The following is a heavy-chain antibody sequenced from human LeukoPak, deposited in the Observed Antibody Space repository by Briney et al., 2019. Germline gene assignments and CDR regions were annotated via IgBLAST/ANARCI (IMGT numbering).Heavy chain of an antibody. Sequence: GGSLRLSCAASGFTFSSYAMHWVRQAPGKGLEWVAVISYDGSNKYYADSVKGRFTISRDNSKNTLYLQMNSLRAEDTAVYYCAKRIAVAGNFDYWGQGTLVTVSS. CDR1: GFTFSSYA. V-gene: IGHV3-30-3*02. CDR3: AKRIAVAGNFDY. J-gene: IGHJ4*02. CDR2: ISYDGSNK. D-gene: IGHD6-19*01.